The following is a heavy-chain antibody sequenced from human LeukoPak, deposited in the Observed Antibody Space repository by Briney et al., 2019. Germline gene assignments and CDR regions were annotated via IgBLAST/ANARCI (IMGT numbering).Heavy chain of an antibody. J-gene: IGHJ5*02. CDR3: ARGGQLVQLPLSGTPNWFDP. CDR2: IIPIFGTA. CDR1: GGTFSSYA. Sequence: GASVKVSCKASGGTFSSYAISWVRQAPGQGLEWMGGIIPIFGTANYAQKFQGRVTTTADESTSTAYMELSSLRSEDTAVYYCARGGQLVQLPLSGTPNWFDPWGQGTLVTVSS. D-gene: IGHD2-2*01. V-gene: IGHV1-69*13.